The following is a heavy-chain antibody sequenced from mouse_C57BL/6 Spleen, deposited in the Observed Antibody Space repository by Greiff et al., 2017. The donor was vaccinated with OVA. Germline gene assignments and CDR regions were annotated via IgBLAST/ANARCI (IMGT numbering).Heavy chain of an antibody. J-gene: IGHJ1*03. D-gene: IGHD1-1*01. CDR3: TTYYYGSSSWYFDV. V-gene: IGHV14-1*01. CDR1: GFNIKDYY. CDR2: IDPEDGDT. Sequence: EVKLMESGAELVRPGASVKLSCTASGFNIKDYYMHWVKQRPEQGLEWIGRIDPEDGDTEYAPKFQGKATMTADTSSNTAYLQLSSLTSEYTAVYYCTTYYYGSSSWYFDVWGTGTTVTVSS.